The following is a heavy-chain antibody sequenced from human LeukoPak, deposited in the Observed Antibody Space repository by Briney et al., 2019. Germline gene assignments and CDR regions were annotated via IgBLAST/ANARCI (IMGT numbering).Heavy chain of an antibody. Sequence: GGSLRLSCAASGFTFSSYEMNWVRQAPGKGLEWVSYISGSGSTIYYADSVKGRFTISRDNAKNSLYLQMNSLSAEDTAVYYCRFGDFNDHWGQGTLVTVSS. CDR3: RFGDFNDH. V-gene: IGHV3-48*03. D-gene: IGHD3-10*01. CDR2: ISGSGSTI. CDR1: GFTFSSYE. J-gene: IGHJ4*02.